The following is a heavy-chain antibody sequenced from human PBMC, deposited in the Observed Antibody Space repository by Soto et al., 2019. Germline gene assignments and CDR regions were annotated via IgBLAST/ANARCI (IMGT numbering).Heavy chain of an antibody. CDR2: MNPNSGNT. Sequence: ASVKVSCKASGYTFTSYDINWVRQATGQGLEWMGWMNPNSGNTGYAQKFQGRVTMTRNTSISTAYMELSSLRSEDTAVYYCARSVEWLASFDYWGQGTLVTYPQ. D-gene: IGHD6-19*01. CDR1: GYTFTSYD. J-gene: IGHJ4*02. V-gene: IGHV1-8*01. CDR3: ARSVEWLASFDY.